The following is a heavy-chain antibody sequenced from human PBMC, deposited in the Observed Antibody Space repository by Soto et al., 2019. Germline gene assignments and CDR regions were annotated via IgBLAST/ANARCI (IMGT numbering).Heavy chain of an antibody. J-gene: IGHJ6*02. CDR2: INPNSGGT. CDR3: ARDYSRSGSYYYGMDV. Sequence: GASVKVSCKASGYTFTGYYMHWVRQAPGQGLEWMGWINPNSGGTNYAQKFQGWVTMTRDTSISTAYMELSRLRSDDTAVYYCARDYSRSGSYYYGMDVWGQGTTVTVSS. D-gene: IGHD1-26*01. CDR1: GYTFTGYY. V-gene: IGHV1-2*04.